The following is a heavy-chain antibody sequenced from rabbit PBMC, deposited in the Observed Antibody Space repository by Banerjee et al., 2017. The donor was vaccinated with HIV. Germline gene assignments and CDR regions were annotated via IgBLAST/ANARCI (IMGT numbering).Heavy chain of an antibody. J-gene: IGHJ4*01. V-gene: IGHV1S45*01. Sequence: LEESGGDLVKPEGSLTLTCTASGFSFSYVYWLSWVRQAPGKGLEWIACINNGDGSTYYANWVNGRFTISKTSSTTVTLQMTSLTAADTATYFCARGTSSSGYYMGLWGQGTLVTVS. D-gene: IGHD1-1*01. CDR1: GFSFSYVYW. CDR3: ARGTSSSGYYMGL. CDR2: INNGDGST.